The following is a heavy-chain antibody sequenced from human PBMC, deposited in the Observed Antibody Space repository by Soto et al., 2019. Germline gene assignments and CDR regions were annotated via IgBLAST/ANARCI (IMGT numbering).Heavy chain of an antibody. J-gene: IGHJ4*02. CDR1: GFTFSSYG. V-gene: IGHV3-33*01. D-gene: IGHD3-10*01. CDR2: IWYDGSNK. Sequence: GGSLRLSCAASGFTFSSYGMHWVRQAPGKGLEWVAVIWYDGSNKYYADSVKGRFTISRDNSKNTLYLQVNSLGAEDTAVYYCARDKSGPFDYWGQGTLVTVSS. CDR3: ARDKSGPFDY.